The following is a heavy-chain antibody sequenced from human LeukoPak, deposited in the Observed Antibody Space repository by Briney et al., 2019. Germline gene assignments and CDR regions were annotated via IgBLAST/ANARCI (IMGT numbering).Heavy chain of an antibody. CDR1: GGSFSGYY. Sequence: SETLSLTCAVYGGSFSGYYWSWIRQPPGKGLEWIGEINHSGSTNYNPSLKSRVTISVDTSKNQFSLKLSSVTAADTAEYYCARSGWYYYDSSFDYWGQGTLVTVSS. V-gene: IGHV4-34*01. J-gene: IGHJ4*02. CDR3: ARSGWYYYDSSFDY. CDR2: INHSGST. D-gene: IGHD3-22*01.